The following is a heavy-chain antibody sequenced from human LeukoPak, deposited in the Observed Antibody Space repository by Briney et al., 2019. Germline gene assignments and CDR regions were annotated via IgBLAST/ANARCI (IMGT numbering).Heavy chain of an antibody. CDR2: IYYSGTT. Sequence: PSETLSLTCTVSGASINSSTYYWAYIRQPPGKGLEWIGTIYYSGTTYYNPSLKSRVTISVDTSKNQFSLKLSSVTAADTAVYYCARDLSPGVPTRGYFDYWGQGTLVTVSS. J-gene: IGHJ4*02. D-gene: IGHD3-10*01. CDR1: GASINSSTYY. V-gene: IGHV4-39*07. CDR3: ARDLSPGVPTRGYFDY.